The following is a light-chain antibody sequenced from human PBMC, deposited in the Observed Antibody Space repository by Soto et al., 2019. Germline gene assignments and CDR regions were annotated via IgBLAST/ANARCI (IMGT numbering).Light chain of an antibody. Sequence: EIVLTQSPGTLSLSPGERATLSCRASQSVSSSYLAWYQQKPGQAPRLLIYGASSRATGMPDRFSGSGSETDFTLTISRLEPEDFAVYYCLQCGTSPLTFGQGTKVEVK. V-gene: IGKV3-20*01. CDR3: LQCGTSPLT. J-gene: IGKJ1*01. CDR1: QSVSSSY. CDR2: GAS.